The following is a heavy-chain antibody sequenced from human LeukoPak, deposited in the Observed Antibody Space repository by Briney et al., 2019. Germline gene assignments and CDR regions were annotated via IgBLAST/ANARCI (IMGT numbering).Heavy chain of an antibody. D-gene: IGHD2-2*01. Sequence: ASVKVSCKASGYTFSGYYMHWVRQAPGEGLEWMGWLQPKSGGTNYAQNFQGRVTMTWDTSSSTAYMELKRLRSDDTGVYYCARGYEGYDYWGQGTLVTVSS. CDR3: ARGYEGYDY. V-gene: IGHV1-2*02. CDR1: GYTFSGYY. CDR2: LQPKSGGT. J-gene: IGHJ4*02.